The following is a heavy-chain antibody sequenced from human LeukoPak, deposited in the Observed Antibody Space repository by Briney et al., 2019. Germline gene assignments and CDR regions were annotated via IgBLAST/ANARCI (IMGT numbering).Heavy chain of an antibody. V-gene: IGHV1-46*01. D-gene: IGHD1-26*01. CDR3: ARSPSIVGASYYFDY. Sequence: ASVKVSCTASGYTFTRYYLHWVRQAPGQGLEWMGIINPSGGSTRYAQKLQGRVTMTTDTSTSTAYMELRSLRSDDTAVYYCARSPSIVGASYYFDYWGQGTLVTVSS. J-gene: IGHJ4*02. CDR1: GYTFTRYY. CDR2: INPSGGST.